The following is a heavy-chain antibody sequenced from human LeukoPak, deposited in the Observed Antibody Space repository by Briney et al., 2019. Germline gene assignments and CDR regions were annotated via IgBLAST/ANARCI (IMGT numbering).Heavy chain of an antibody. V-gene: IGHV3-23*01. J-gene: IGHJ4*02. D-gene: IGHD6-6*01. CDR2: ITGSGGGT. Sequence: GGSLRLSCAASGFTFSSYAMSWVRQAPGKGLEWVSGITGSGGGTYYADSVEGRFTISRDSSSSTLFLQMKSLRAEDTATYYCAKEVAAGRKGIDYWGQGILVTVSS. CDR1: GFTFSSYA. CDR3: AKEVAAGRKGIDY.